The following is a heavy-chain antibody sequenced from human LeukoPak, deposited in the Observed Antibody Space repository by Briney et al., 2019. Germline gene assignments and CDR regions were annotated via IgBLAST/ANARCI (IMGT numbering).Heavy chain of an antibody. V-gene: IGHV3-23*01. CDR3: AKAPSFYSSGWYYFDY. J-gene: IGHJ4*02. CDR1: GFTFSSYA. CDR2: ISGSGGST. D-gene: IGHD6-19*01. Sequence: PGGSLRLSCAATGFTFSSYAMSWVRQAPGKGLEWVSAISGSGGSTYYADSVKGRFTISRDNSKNTLYLQTNSLRAEDTAVYYCAKAPSFYSSGWYYFDYWGQGTLVTVSS.